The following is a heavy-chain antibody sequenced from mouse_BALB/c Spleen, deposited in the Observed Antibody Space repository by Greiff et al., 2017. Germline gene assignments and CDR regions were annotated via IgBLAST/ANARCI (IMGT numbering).Heavy chain of an antibody. Sequence: EVQVVESGGGLVQPGGSLKLSCAASGFTFSSYTMSWVRQTPEKRLEWVAYISNGGGSTYYPDTVKGRFTISRDNAKNTLYLQMSSLKSEDTAMYYCARLRDYPWFAYWGQGTLVTVSA. CDR2: ISNGGGST. V-gene: IGHV5-12-2*01. CDR3: ARLRDYPWFAY. D-gene: IGHD2-4*01. J-gene: IGHJ3*01. CDR1: GFTFSSYT.